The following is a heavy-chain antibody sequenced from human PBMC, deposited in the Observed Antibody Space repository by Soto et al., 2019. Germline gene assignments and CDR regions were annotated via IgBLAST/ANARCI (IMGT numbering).Heavy chain of an antibody. Sequence: SETLSLTCTVSGGSISSSSYYWGWIRQPPGKGLEWIGSVYYSGSTYYNPSLKSRVTISVHTSKNQFSLKLSSVTAADTAVYYCARHVKGGYYYLDYWGQGSLVTVSS. CDR2: VYYSGST. CDR3: ARHVKGGYYYLDY. V-gene: IGHV4-39*01. J-gene: IGHJ4*02. D-gene: IGHD3-22*01. CDR1: GGSISSSSYY.